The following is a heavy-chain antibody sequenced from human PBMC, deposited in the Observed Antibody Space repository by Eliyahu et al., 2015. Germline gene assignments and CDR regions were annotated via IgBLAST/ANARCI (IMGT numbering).Heavy chain of an antibody. D-gene: IGHD3-22*01. CDR3: ARQNTRYYDSSGYYSVPYDY. CDR1: GGSISSYY. J-gene: IGHJ4*02. Sequence: VKRSVYMSLTCTVSGGSISSYYWSWIRQPPGKGLEWIGYIYYSGSTNYNPSLKSRVTIXVDTSKNQFSLKLSSVTAADTAVYYCARQNTRYYDSSGYYSVPYDYWGQGTLVTVSS. CDR2: IYYSGST. V-gene: IGHV4-59*08.